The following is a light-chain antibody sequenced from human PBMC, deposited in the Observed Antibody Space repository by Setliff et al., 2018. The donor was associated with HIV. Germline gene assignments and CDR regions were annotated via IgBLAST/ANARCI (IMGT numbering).Light chain of an antibody. J-gene: IGLJ1*01. CDR2: DVS. CDR3: SSYTSRNTYV. V-gene: IGLV2-14*03. Sequence: QSALAQPASVSGSPGQSITISCTGASSDFGGYNYVSWYEQHPGKAPKLMIYDVSKRPSGVSNRLSGSKSGNTASLTISGLQAEDEADYYCSSYTSRNTYVFGTGTKVTVL. CDR1: SSDFGGYNY.